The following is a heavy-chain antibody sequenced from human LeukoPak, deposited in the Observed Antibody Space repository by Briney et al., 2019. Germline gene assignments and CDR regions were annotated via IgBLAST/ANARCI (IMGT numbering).Heavy chain of an antibody. Sequence: GASVKVSCKASGYTFTGYYMHWVRQAPGQGLEWMGWINPNSGGTNYAQKFQGRVTMTRDTSISTAYMELSRLRSDDTAVYYCVIASSNVPFDYWAREPWSPSPQ. D-gene: IGHD6-6*01. V-gene: IGHV1-2*02. CDR2: INPNSGGT. CDR1: GYTFTGYY. J-gene: IGHJ4*02. CDR3: VIASSNVPFDY.